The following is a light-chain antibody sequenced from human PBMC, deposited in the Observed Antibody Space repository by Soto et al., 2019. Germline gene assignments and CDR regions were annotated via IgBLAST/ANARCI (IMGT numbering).Light chain of an antibody. V-gene: IGKV3-20*01. Sequence: EIALTQAPGTLSLSPGERATLSCRASQSVSRSSLAWYQQKHGQAPRLLIYGASSRATGIPDRFSGSGSGTDFTLTISRLEPEDFAVYYCQQYGSSPPWTFGQGTKVEIK. CDR1: QSVSRSS. J-gene: IGKJ1*01. CDR3: QQYGSSPPWT. CDR2: GAS.